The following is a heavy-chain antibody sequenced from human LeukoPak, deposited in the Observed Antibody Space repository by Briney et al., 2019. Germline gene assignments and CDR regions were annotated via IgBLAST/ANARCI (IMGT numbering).Heavy chain of an antibody. CDR1: GGSISSGGYY. D-gene: IGHD2-15*01. J-gene: IGHJ5*02. CDR2: IYYSGST. Sequence: KASETLSLTCTVSGGSISSGGYYWSWIRQHPGKGLEWIGYIYYSGSTYYNPSLKSRVTISVDTSKNQFSLKLSSVTAADTAVYYCARTKIAILGGNWFDPWGQGTLVTVSS. CDR3: ARTKIAILGGNWFDP. V-gene: IGHV4-31*03.